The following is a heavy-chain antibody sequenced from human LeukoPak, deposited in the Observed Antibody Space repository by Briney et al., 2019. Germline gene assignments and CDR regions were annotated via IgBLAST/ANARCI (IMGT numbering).Heavy chain of an antibody. CDR3: ARVRICGGDCPIRFDP. J-gene: IGHJ5*02. Sequence: ASVKVSCKASGYTFTGYYMHWVRQAPGQGLEWMGWINPNSGGTNYAQKFQGRVTMTRDTSISTAYMELSRLRSDDTAVYYCARVRICGGDCPIRFDPWGQGTLVTVSS. CDR2: INPNSGGT. CDR1: GYTFTGYY. V-gene: IGHV1-2*02. D-gene: IGHD2-21*02.